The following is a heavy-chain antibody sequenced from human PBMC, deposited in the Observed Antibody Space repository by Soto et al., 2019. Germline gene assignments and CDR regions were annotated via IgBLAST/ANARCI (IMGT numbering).Heavy chain of an antibody. CDR3: ARQAVAGTPVRAFDI. CDR1: SGSISSSNW. CDR2: IYHSGST. V-gene: IGHV4-4*02. J-gene: IGHJ3*02. D-gene: IGHD6-19*01. Sequence: SETLSLTCAVSSGSISSSNWWSWVRQPPGKGLEWIGEIYHSGSTNYNPSLKSRVTISVDKSKNQFSLKLTSVTAADTAVYYCARQAVAGTPVRAFDIWGQGTMVTVSS.